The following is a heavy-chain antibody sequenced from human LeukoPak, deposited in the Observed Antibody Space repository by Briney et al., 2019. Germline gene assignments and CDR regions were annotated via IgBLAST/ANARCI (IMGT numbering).Heavy chain of an antibody. CDR2: IKSKTDGGTT. CDR1: GFTFSNAW. Sequence: PGGSLRLSCAASGFTFSNAWMSWVRQAPGKGLERVGRIKSKTDGGTTDYAAPVKGRFTISRDDSKNTLYLQMNSLKTEDTAVYYCTLGDFWSGYSNFDYWGQGTLVTVSS. V-gene: IGHV3-15*01. J-gene: IGHJ4*02. D-gene: IGHD3-3*01. CDR3: TLGDFWSGYSNFDY.